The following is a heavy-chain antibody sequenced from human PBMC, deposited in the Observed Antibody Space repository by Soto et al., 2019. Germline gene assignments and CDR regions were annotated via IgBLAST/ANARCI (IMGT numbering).Heavy chain of an antibody. J-gene: IGHJ3*02. CDR1: GFSFDDYG. CDR2: ISWDSGSI. Sequence: EVQLVESGGGSVQPGRSLRVSCAASGFSFDDYGMHWVRQVPGKGLEWVSGISWDSGSIGYAGSVRGRFTISRDNAKNSLYLQMNSLRAEDTALYYCAKEIGASGTQRQEGFDIWGQGTMVTVSS. V-gene: IGHV3-9*01. CDR3: AKEIGASGTQRQEGFDI. D-gene: IGHD1-26*01.